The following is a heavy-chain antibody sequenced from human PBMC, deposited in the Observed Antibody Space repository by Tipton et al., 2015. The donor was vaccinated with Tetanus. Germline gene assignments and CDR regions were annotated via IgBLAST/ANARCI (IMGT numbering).Heavy chain of an antibody. CDR3: ARRSYCSSSRCFDAFDL. CDR2: IYYSGST. J-gene: IGHJ3*01. V-gene: IGHV4-59*01. D-gene: IGHD2-2*01. CDR1: GGSISSYY. Sequence: TLSLTCTVSGGSISSYYWSWIRQPPGKGLEWIGYIYYSGSTNYNPSLKSRVTISVDTSKNQFSLKLGSVTAADTAVYYCARRSYCSSSRCFDAFDLWGQGTMVTVSS.